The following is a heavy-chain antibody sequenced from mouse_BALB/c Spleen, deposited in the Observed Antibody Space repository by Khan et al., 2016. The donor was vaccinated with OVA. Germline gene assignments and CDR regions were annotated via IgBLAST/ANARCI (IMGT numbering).Heavy chain of an antibody. CDR3: ARDHYGSSYDYAMDY. V-gene: IGHV2-9*02. D-gene: IGHD1-1*01. Sequence: VQLQESGPGLVAPSQSLSITCTVSGFSLTTYSVHWVRQPPGKGLEWLGIIGTGGSANYNSALMSRLSINKDNSKNQVFLKMNSLQTDDTALYYCARDHYGSSYDYAMDYWGQETSVTVSS. CDR2: IGTGGSA. J-gene: IGHJ4*01. CDR1: GFSLTTYS.